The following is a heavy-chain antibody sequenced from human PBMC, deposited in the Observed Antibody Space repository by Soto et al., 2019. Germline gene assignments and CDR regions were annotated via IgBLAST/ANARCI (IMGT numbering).Heavy chain of an antibody. CDR3: AREGFSGSYFPN. CDR2: IIPLFGTA. V-gene: IGHV1-69*01. J-gene: IGHJ1*01. Sequence: QVQLVQSGAEVKKPGSSVKISCKASGGTLSSYTFSWVRQAPGQDLERMGGIIPLFGTADYAQSFQDRLTITADQSTSTAYMELSSLRSEDTAVYYCAREGFSGSYFPNWGQGTLVNVAS. CDR1: GGTLSSYT. D-gene: IGHD1-26*01.